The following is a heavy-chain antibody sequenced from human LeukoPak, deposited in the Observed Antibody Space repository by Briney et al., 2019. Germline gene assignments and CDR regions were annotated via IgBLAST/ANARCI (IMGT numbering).Heavy chain of an antibody. V-gene: IGHV1-2*02. D-gene: IGHD1-26*01. CDR2: INPNSGGT. CDR1: GYTFTGYY. CDR3: ATRTVSLGATLFRNWFDP. J-gene: IGHJ5*02. Sequence: ASVKVSCKASGYTFTGYYMHWVRQAPGQGLEWMGWINPNSGGTNYAQKFQGRVTMTEDTSTDTAYMELSSLRSEDTAVYYCATRTVSLGATLFRNWFDPWGQGTLVTVSS.